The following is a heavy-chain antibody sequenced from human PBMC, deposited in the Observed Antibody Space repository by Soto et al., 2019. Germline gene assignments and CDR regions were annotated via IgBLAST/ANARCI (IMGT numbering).Heavy chain of an antibody. D-gene: IGHD3-10*01. Sequence: PSETLSLTCTVSGGSTSSYYWSWIRQPPGKGLEWIGYIYYSGSTNYNPSLKSRVTISVDASKNQFSLKLNSMTAADTAVYYCARHNYGSGSTYFDYWGQGTLVTVS. J-gene: IGHJ4*02. CDR3: ARHNYGSGSTYFDY. CDR1: GGSTSSYY. V-gene: IGHV4-59*08. CDR2: IYYSGST.